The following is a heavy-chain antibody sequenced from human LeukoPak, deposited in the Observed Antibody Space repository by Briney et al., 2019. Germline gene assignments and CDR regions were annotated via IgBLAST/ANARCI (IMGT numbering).Heavy chain of an antibody. D-gene: IGHD6-19*01. J-gene: IGHJ4*02. CDR3: ARSAIAVAGLLDY. CDR1: GGSISSYY. V-gene: IGHV4-59*01. CDR2: IYYSGNT. Sequence: SETLSLTCTVSGGSISSYYWSWIRQPPGKGLEWIGYIYYSGNTNYSPSLKSRVTISVDTSKKQFSLKLSSVTAADTAVYYCARSAIAVAGLLDYWGQGTLVTVSS.